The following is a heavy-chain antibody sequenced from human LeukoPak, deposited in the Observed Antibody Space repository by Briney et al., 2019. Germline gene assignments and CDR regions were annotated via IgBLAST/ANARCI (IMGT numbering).Heavy chain of an antibody. CDR2: LSYDGSNK. Sequence: GGSLRLSCAASGFTFSSYAMHWVRQAPGKGLEWVAVLSYDGSNKNYADSVKGRFTISRDNSKNTLYLQMNSLRAEDTAVYYCARSLGYCSGGSCYSEDPFDYWGQGTLVTVSS. D-gene: IGHD2-15*01. V-gene: IGHV3-30-3*01. J-gene: IGHJ4*02. CDR3: ARSLGYCSGGSCYSEDPFDY. CDR1: GFTFSSYA.